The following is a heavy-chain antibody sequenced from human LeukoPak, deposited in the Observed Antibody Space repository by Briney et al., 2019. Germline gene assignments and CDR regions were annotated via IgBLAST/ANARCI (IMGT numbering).Heavy chain of an antibody. CDR1: GGSISSGSYY. J-gene: IGHJ4*02. CDR3: ASSRGGVVPAADDY. Sequence: KTSETLSLTCTVSGGSISSGSYYWSWIRQPAGKGLEWIGRIYTSGSTNYNPSLKSRVTISVDTSKNQFSLKLSSVTAADTAVYYCASSRGGVVPAADDYWGQGTLVTVSS. V-gene: IGHV4-61*02. CDR2: IYTSGST. D-gene: IGHD2-2*01.